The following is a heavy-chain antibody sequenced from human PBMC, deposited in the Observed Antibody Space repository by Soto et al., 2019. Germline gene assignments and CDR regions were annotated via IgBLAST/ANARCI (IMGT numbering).Heavy chain of an antibody. CDR3: ARTGGGNGSGSNSRSVPNTFYY. Sequence: QVQLVQSGAEVKKPGSSVNVSCKASGGNFSSYAISWVRQAPGQGLEWMGGIIPIFGTANYAQKFRGRVTITADESTNTAYMERSSLRAEDTAVYYCARTGGGNGSGSNSRSVPNTFYYWGQGTLVTVP. D-gene: IGHD3-10*01. J-gene: IGHJ4*01. V-gene: IGHV1-69*01. CDR2: IIPIFGTA. CDR1: GGNFSSYA.